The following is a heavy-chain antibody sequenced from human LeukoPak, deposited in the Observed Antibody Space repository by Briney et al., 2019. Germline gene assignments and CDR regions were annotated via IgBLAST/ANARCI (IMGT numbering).Heavy chain of an antibody. D-gene: IGHD1-14*01. CDR1: GFTFSSYE. V-gene: IGHV3-48*03. CDR2: ISSSGSTI. Sequence: HSGGSLRLSCAASGFTFSSYEMNWVRQAPGKGLEWVSYISSSGSTIYYADSVKGRFTISRDNAKNSLYLQMTSLRAEDTAVYYCANSRRSWYWYFDLWGRGTLVTVSS. J-gene: IGHJ2*01. CDR3: ANSRRSWYWYFDL.